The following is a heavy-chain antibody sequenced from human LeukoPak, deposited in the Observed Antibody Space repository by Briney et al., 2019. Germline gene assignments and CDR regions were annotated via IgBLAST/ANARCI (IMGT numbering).Heavy chain of an antibody. CDR2: IYYSGST. CDR1: GGSFSGYY. V-gene: IGHV4-59*08. J-gene: IGHJ4*02. Sequence: SETLSLTCAVYGGSFSGYYWSWIRQPPGKGLEWIGYIYYSGSTNYNPSLKSRVTISVDTSKNQFSLKLSSVTAADTAVYYCARHADADFWSGTPYYFDYWGQGTLVTVSS. D-gene: IGHD3-3*01. CDR3: ARHADADFWSGTPYYFDY.